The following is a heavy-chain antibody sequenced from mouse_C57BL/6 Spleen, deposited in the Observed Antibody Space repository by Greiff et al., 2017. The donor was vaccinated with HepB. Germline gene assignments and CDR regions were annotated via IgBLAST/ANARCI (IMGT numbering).Heavy chain of an antibody. CDR2: INPNNGGT. CDR1: GYTFTDYY. V-gene: IGHV1-26*01. J-gene: IGHJ2*01. D-gene: IGHD2-4*01. Sequence: VQLQQSGPELVKPGASVKISCKASGYTFTDYYMNWVKQSHGKSLEWIGDINPNNGGTSYNQKFKGKATLTVDKSSSTAYMELRSLTSEDSAVYYCARGGMLYDYDGEKSYYFDYWGQGTTLTVSS. CDR3: ARGGMLYDYDGEKSYYFDY.